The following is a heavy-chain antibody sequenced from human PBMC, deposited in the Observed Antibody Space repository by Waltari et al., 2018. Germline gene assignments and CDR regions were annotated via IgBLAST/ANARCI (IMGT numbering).Heavy chain of an antibody. J-gene: IGHJ4*02. CDR3: ARDALYYYDSSGYYYGYFDY. D-gene: IGHD3-22*01. CDR1: GGSISSYY. CDR2: IYYSGST. V-gene: IGHV4-59*01. Sequence: QVQLQESGPGLVKPSETLSLTCTVSGGSISSYYWSWIRQPPGKGLEWIGYIYYSGSTNDNPSLKSRVTISVDTSKNQFSLKLSSVTAADTAVYYCARDALYYYDSSGYYYGYFDYWGQGTLVTVSS.